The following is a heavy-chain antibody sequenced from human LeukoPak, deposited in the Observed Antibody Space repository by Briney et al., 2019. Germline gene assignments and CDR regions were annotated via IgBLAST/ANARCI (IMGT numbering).Heavy chain of an antibody. CDR2: ISGSGGRT. Sequence: TGGSLRLSCAASGFTFSSYAMSWVRQAPGKGLERVSAISGSGGRTYYADSVKGRFTISRDNSKNTLYLQMNSLRAEDTAVYYCAKEVVIRWRYCSSTSCYSDYWGQGTLVTVSS. D-gene: IGHD2-2*02. V-gene: IGHV3-23*01. J-gene: IGHJ4*02. CDR1: GFTFSSYA. CDR3: AKEVVIRWRYCSSTSCYSDY.